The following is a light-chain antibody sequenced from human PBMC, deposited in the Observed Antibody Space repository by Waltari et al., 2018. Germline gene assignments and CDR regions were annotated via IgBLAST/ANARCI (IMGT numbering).Light chain of an antibody. CDR1: QSLVDNSNDKNY. CDR2: WAS. CDR3: QQYYSRRT. J-gene: IGKJ1*01. Sequence: IVMTQSPDSLAVSLGERATINCKSSQSLVDNSNDKNYLAWYQQQPGQPPKLLIDWASTRESGVPDRFMGSGSGTDFTLTISSLQAEDVAVYYCQQYYSRRTFGQGTKVEI. V-gene: IGKV4-1*01.